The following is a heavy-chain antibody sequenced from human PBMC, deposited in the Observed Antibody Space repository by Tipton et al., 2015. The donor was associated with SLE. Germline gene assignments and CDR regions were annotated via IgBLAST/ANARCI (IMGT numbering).Heavy chain of an antibody. J-gene: IGHJ3*01. CDR1: GFTFSDYY. V-gene: IGHV3-7*05. D-gene: IGHD2-8*01. CDR3: VRNGGAFDF. Sequence: GSLRLSCAASGFTFSDYYMSWIRQAPGKGLEWVANIKQDGSEKFFVDSVKGRFTISRDNAKNSLYLQMDSLRAEDTAVYYCVRNGGAFDFWGQGTMVTVSS. CDR2: IKQDGSEK.